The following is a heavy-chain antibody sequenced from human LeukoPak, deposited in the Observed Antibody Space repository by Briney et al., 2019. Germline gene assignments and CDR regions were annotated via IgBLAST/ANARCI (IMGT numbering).Heavy chain of an antibody. CDR2: INHSGST. Sequence: PSETLSLTCAVYGGSFSGYYWSWIRQPPGKGLEWIGEINHSGSTNYNPSLKSRVTISVDTSKNQFSLKLSSVTAADTAVYFCARVGTRLGLFYWGQGTLVTVSS. D-gene: IGHD1-1*01. J-gene: IGHJ4*02. V-gene: IGHV4-34*01. CDR1: GGSFSGYY. CDR3: ARVGTRLGLFY.